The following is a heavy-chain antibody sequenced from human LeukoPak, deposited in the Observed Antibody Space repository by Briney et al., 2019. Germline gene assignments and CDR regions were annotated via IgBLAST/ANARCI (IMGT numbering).Heavy chain of an antibody. V-gene: IGHV3-48*01. Sequence: GGSLRLSCAASGFTFSSYSMNWVRQAPGKGLEWVSYISRSSSTIYYADSVKGRFTISRDNSKNTLYLQMNSLRAEDTAWYYCARELNVVVPAAIGGDNWFDPCGQGTLVTVSS. D-gene: IGHD2-2*02. CDR1: GFTFSSYS. J-gene: IGHJ5*02. CDR3: ARELNVVVPAAIGGDNWFDP. CDR2: ISRSSSTI.